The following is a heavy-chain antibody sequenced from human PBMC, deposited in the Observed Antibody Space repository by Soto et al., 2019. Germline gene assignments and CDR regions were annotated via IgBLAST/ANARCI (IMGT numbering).Heavy chain of an antibody. CDR1: GFSLITSGVG. CDR3: AHTMAPRIFDS. Sequence: QITLKEAGPTLVKPTQTLTLTCSFSGFSLITSGVGVGWIRQPPGKALERLALIYWDDDTGYSTSLRNRLTITKDTSRNQVVLTMTNMDPADTATYYCAHTMAPRIFDSWGQGTLVTVSS. V-gene: IGHV2-5*02. CDR2: IYWDDDT. J-gene: IGHJ4*02.